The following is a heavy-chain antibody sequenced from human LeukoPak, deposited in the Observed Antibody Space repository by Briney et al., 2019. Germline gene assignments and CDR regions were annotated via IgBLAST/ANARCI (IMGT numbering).Heavy chain of an antibody. D-gene: IGHD3-9*01. V-gene: IGHV4-39*07. J-gene: IGHJ3*02. CDR2: IYYSGST. CDR1: GASISGSGYY. CDR3: ARLTGYRIESAFDI. Sequence: SETLSLTCAVSGASISGSGYYWGWIRQPPGKGLEWIGNIYYSGSTYYNASLQSRVTISVDTSKNQFSLKLSSVTAADTAVYYCARLTGYRIESAFDIWGQGTMVTVSS.